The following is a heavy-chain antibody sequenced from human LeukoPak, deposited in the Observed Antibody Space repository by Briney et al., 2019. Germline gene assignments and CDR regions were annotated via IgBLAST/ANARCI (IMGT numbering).Heavy chain of an antibody. Sequence: ASVKVSCKASGYTFTSYDINWVRQATGQGLEWMGWMNPNSGNTGYAQKFQGRVTITRNTSISTAYMELSSLRSEDTAVYYCATLTGTHDGPHYYYYMDVWGKGTTVTISS. CDR2: MNPNSGNT. J-gene: IGHJ6*03. V-gene: IGHV1-8*03. CDR3: ATLTGTHDGPHYYYYMDV. D-gene: IGHD1-20*01. CDR1: GYTFTSYD.